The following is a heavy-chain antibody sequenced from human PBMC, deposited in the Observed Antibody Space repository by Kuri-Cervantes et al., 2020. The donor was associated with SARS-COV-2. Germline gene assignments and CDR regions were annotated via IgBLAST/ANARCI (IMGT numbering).Heavy chain of an antibody. Sequence: GESLKISCAASGFTVSSNYMSWVRQAPGKGLEWVSVIYSGGSTYYADSVKGRFTISRDNSKNTLYLQMNSLRAEDTAVYYCARDRYSSSCFDYWGQGTLVTVSS. CDR1: GFTVSSNY. V-gene: IGHV3-53*01. CDR3: ARDRYSSSCFDY. D-gene: IGHD6-13*01. J-gene: IGHJ4*02. CDR2: IYSGGST.